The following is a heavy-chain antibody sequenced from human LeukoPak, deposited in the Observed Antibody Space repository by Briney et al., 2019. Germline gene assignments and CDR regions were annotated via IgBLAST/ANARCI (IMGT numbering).Heavy chain of an antibody. CDR3: ARDLGYSSGWYARRGFDY. D-gene: IGHD6-19*01. Sequence: GGSLRLSCAASGFTFDDYGMSWDRQAPGKGLEWVSGINWNGGSTGYADSVKGRFTISRDNAKNSLYLQTNSLRAEDTALYYCARDLGYSSGWYARRGFDYWGQGTLVTVSS. CDR2: INWNGGST. J-gene: IGHJ4*02. V-gene: IGHV3-20*04. CDR1: GFTFDDYG.